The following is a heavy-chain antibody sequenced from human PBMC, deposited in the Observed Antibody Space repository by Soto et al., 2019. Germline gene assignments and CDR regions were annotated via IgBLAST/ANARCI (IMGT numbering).Heavy chain of an antibody. D-gene: IGHD2-2*01. CDR2: ISAYNGNT. CDR1: GYTFTIYG. V-gene: IGHV1-18*01. Sequence: ASVKVSCTASGYTFTIYGISWVRQAPGQGLEWMGWISAYNGNTNYAQKLQGRVTMTTDTSTSTAYMELRSLRSDDTAVYYCASSTSYKYYYYYMDVWGKGTTVTVSS. J-gene: IGHJ6*03. CDR3: ASSTSYKYYYYYMDV.